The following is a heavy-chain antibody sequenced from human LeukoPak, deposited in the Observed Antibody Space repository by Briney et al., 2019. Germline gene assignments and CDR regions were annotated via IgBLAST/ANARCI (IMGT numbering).Heavy chain of an antibody. CDR2: ISAYNGNT. Sequence: ASVKVSCKASGYTFTSYYMHWVRQAPGQGLEWMGWISAYNGNTNYAQKLQGRVTMTTDTSTSTAYMELRSLRSDDTAVYYCARGVPAGTLDYWGQGTLATVSS. CDR1: GYTFTSYY. D-gene: IGHD6-13*01. V-gene: IGHV1-18*04. CDR3: ARGVPAGTLDY. J-gene: IGHJ4*02.